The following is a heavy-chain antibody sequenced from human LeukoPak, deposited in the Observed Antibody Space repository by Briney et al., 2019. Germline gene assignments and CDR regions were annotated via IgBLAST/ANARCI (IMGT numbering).Heavy chain of an antibody. CDR3: ARGPIVVVTAANFDY. D-gene: IGHD2-21*02. CDR2: IFPIFGTA. CDR1: GGTFSSYA. J-gene: IGHJ4*02. Sequence: GASVKVSCKASGGTFSSYAISWVRQAPGQGLEWMGRIFPIFGTANYAQKFQGRVTITADKSTSTAYMELSSLRSEDTAVYYCARGPIVVVTAANFDYWGQGTLVTASS. V-gene: IGHV1-69*06.